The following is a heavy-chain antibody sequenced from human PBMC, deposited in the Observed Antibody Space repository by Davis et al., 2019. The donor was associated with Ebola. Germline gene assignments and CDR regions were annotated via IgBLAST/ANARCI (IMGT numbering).Heavy chain of an antibody. Sequence: PGGSLRLSCAASGFTFRSYTMNWVRQAPGKGLEWVSSISSGSTYIYYADYADSVKGRFTISRDNAKNTLYLQMNSLRAEDTAMYYCARESSDYDYRLDYWGQGTLVTVSS. CDR2: ISSGSTYI. D-gene: IGHD3-3*01. CDR3: ARESSDYDYRLDY. V-gene: IGHV3-21*01. CDR1: GFTFRSYT. J-gene: IGHJ4*02.